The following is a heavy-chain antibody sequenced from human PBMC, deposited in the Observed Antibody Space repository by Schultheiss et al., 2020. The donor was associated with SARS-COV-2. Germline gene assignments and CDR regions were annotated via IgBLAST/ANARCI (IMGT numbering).Heavy chain of an antibody. Sequence: GESLKISCKGSGYSFTSYWIGWVRQMPGKGLEWMGVIYPGDSDSRYSPSFQGQVTIAADKSIMTAYLQWSSLKASDTAMYYCARASGDGGSGMDVWGQGTTVTVSS. CDR2: IYPGDSDS. J-gene: IGHJ6*02. V-gene: IGHV5-51*01. D-gene: IGHD3-10*01. CDR3: ARASGDGGSGMDV. CDR1: GYSFTSYW.